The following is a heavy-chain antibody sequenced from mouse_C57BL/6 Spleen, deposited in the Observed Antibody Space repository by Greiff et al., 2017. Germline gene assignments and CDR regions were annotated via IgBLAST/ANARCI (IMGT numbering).Heavy chain of an antibody. CDR3: ARDWVYFDY. D-gene: IGHD4-1*01. CDR1: GFTFSDYG. V-gene: IGHV5-17*01. Sequence: EVKLVESGGGLVKPGGSLKLSCAASGFTFSDYGMHWVRQAPEKGLEWVAYISSGSSTSYYADTVKGRFTISRDNAKNTLFLQMTSLRSEDTAMYYCARDWVYFDYWGQGTTLTVSS. J-gene: IGHJ2*01. CDR2: ISSGSSTS.